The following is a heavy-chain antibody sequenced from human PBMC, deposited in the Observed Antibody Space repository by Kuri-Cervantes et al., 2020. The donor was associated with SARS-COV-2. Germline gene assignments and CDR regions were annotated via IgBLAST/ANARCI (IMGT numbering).Heavy chain of an antibody. CDR2: IYTSGST. CDR3: AREYYDILTGHQLFDY. CDR1: GGSISSSSYY. Sequence: SCTVSGGSISSSSYYWGWIRQPAGKGLEWIGRIYTSGSTNYNPSLKSRVTMSVDTSKNQFSLKLSSVTAADTAVYYCAREYYDILTGHQLFDYWGQGTLVTVSS. D-gene: IGHD3-9*01. J-gene: IGHJ4*02. V-gene: IGHV4-61*02.